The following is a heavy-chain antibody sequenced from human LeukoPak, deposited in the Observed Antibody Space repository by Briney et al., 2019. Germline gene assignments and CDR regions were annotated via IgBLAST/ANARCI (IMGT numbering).Heavy chain of an antibody. J-gene: IGHJ6*03. Sequence: SETLSLTCTVSGGSISSYYWSWIRQPPGKGLEWIGYIYYSGSTNYNPSLKSRVTISVDTSKNQFSLKLSSVTAADTAVYYCAGGSGSYYSYYYYMDVWGKGTTVTISS. CDR2: IYYSGST. D-gene: IGHD3-10*01. CDR1: GGSISSYY. V-gene: IGHV4-59*01. CDR3: AGGSGSYYSYYYYMDV.